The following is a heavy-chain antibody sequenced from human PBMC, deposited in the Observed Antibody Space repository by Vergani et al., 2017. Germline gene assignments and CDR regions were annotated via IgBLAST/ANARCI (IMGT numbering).Heavy chain of an antibody. CDR2: IYYSGST. CDR1: GGSISSSSYY. Sequence: QLQLQESGPGLVKPSETLSLTCTVSGGSISSSSYYWGWIRQPPGKGLEWIGSIYYSGSTYYNPSLKSRVTISVDTSKNQFSLKLSSVTAADTAVYYCARGYSSGWHDAFDIWGQGTMVTVSS. J-gene: IGHJ3*02. CDR3: ARGYSSGWHDAFDI. V-gene: IGHV4-39*01. D-gene: IGHD6-19*01.